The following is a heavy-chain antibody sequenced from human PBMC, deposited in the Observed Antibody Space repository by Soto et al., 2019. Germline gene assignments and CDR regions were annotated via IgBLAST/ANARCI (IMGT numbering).Heavy chain of an antibody. CDR3: ARRCGGDCALPGFDY. CDR1: GGSISSSSYY. V-gene: IGHV4-39*01. D-gene: IGHD2-21*02. J-gene: IGHJ4*02. Sequence: QLQLQESGPGLVKPSETLSLTCTVSGGSISSSSYYWGWIRQPPGKGLEWIGSIYYSGSTYYNPSLKSRVTISVDTSKNQFSLKLSSVTAADTAVYYCARRCGGDCALPGFDYWGQGTLVTVSS. CDR2: IYYSGST.